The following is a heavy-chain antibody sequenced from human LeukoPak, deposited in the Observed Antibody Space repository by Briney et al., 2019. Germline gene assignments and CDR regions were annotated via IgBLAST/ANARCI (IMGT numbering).Heavy chain of an antibody. D-gene: IGHD6-13*01. CDR1: GGSISSYY. CDR2: IYYSGST. CDR3: ARELGSSWGDY. J-gene: IGHJ4*02. Sequence: SETLSLTCTASGGSISSYYWSWIRHPPGKGLEWIGYIYYSGSTNYNPSLKSRVTISVDTSKNQFSLKLSSVTAADTAVYYCARELGSSWGDYWGQGTLVTVSS. V-gene: IGHV4-59*01.